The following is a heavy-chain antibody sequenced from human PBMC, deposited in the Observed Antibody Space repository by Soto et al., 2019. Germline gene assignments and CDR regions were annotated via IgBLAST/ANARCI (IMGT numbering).Heavy chain of an antibody. CDR2: ISAYNGNT. CDR1: GYTFTSYG. Sequence: QVQLVQSGAEVKKPGASVKVSCKASGYTFTSYGISWVRQAPGQALEWMGWISAYNGNTNYAQKLQGRVTMTTDTSTRTAYVELSSQRADDTAVYYCARGRAATIFGGSRHSYGGQRSLYTV. D-gene: IGHD3-3*01. V-gene: IGHV1-18*01. J-gene: IGHJ4*02. CDR3: ARGRAATIFGGSRHSY.